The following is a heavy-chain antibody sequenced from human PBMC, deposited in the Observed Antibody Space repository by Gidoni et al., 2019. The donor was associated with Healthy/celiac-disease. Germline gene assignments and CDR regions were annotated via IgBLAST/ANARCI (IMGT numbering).Heavy chain of an antibody. J-gene: IGHJ6*04. V-gene: IGHV4-34*01. CDR3: ASQVWASYYYYGMDV. Sequence: QVQLQQWGAGLLKPSETLSLTCAVYGGSFSGYYWSWIRQPPGKGLAWIGEINHSGSTNYNPYLKSRVTISVDTSKNQFSLKLSAVTAADTAVYYCASQVWASYYYYGMDVWGKGTTVTVSS. CDR1: GGSFSGYY. CDR2: INHSGST. D-gene: IGHD5-18*01.